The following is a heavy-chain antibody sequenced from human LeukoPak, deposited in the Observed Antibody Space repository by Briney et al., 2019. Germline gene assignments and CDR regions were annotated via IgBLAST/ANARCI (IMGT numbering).Heavy chain of an antibody. CDR3: ATHYYDSSGYWS. D-gene: IGHD3-22*01. Sequence: SETLSLTCAVYGGSFSGYYWSWIRQPPGKGLEWIGEINHSGSTNYNPSLKSRVTISVDTSKNQFSLKLSSVTAADTAVYYCATHYYDSSGYWSWGQGTLVTVSS. CDR1: GGSFSGYY. CDR2: INHSGST. J-gene: IGHJ5*02. V-gene: IGHV4-34*01.